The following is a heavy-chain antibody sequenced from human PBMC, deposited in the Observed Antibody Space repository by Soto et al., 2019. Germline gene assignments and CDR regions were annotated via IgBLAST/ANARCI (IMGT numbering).Heavy chain of an antibody. V-gene: IGHV1-2*02. CDR3: ARGSRGQGSGYSSDY. D-gene: IGHD3-3*01. CDR2: INPNSGGT. CDR1: GYTFTGCY. Sequence: ASVKVSCKASGYTFTGCYMHWVRQAPGQGLEWMGWINPNSGGTNYAQKFQGRVTMTRDTSISTAYMELSRLRSDDTAVYYCARGSRGQGSGYSSDYWGQGTLVTVSS. J-gene: IGHJ4*02.